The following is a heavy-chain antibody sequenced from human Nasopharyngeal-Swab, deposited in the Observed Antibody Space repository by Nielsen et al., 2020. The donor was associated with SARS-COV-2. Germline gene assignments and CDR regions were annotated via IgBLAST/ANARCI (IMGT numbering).Heavy chain of an antibody. D-gene: IGHD3-3*01. J-gene: IGHJ6*02. CDR3: ASGGVGLTYDFCSGPDYYGMDV. V-gene: IGHV4-4*02. CDR1: GGSVSSSNW. Sequence: SETLSLTCAVSGGSVSSSNWWSWVRQPPGKGLEWIGEIYHSGSTNYNPSLKSRVTISVDKSKNQFSLKLSSVTAADTAVYYCASGGVGLTYDFCSGPDYYGMDVWGQGTTVTVSS. CDR2: IYHSGST.